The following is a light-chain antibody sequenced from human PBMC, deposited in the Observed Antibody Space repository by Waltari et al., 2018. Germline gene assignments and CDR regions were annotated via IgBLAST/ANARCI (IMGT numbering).Light chain of an antibody. CDR1: QTVNTK. J-gene: IGKJ1*01. CDR2: YAS. Sequence: ETVMTQSPDTLSVSPGDRVNISCRASQTVNTKLARYQQQARQAPRLLIYYASTNVTGIPARFSGSGSGTEFTLTINSLQSEDSAVYFCQQYNNWTPWTFGQGTKVEIK. CDR3: QQYNNWTPWT. V-gene: IGKV3-15*01.